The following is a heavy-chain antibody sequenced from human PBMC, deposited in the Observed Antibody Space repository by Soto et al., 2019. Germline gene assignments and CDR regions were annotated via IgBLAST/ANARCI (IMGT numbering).Heavy chain of an antibody. Sequence: ASVKVSCKASGYTFTSYGISWVRQAPGQGLEWMGWISAYNGNTNYAQKLQGRVTMTTDTSTSTAYMELRSLRSDDTAVYYCARDLYQNYDILTGYYINLNWFDPWGQGTLVTVSS. CDR3: ARDLYQNYDILTGYYINLNWFDP. J-gene: IGHJ5*02. CDR1: GYTFTSYG. CDR2: ISAYNGNT. D-gene: IGHD3-9*01. V-gene: IGHV1-18*01.